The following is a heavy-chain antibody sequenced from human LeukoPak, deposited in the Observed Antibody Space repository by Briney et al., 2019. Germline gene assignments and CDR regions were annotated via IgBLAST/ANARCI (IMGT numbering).Heavy chain of an antibody. CDR1: GFTFSSYG. V-gene: IGHV3-33*01. CDR2: IWYDGSNK. D-gene: IGHD1-26*01. CDR3: ARDHSLYSGSYFDY. J-gene: IGHJ4*02. Sequence: GRSLRLSCAVSGFTFSSYGMHWVRQAPGKGLEWVAVIWYDGSNKDYADSVKGRFTISRDNSKNTLYLQMNSLRAGDTAVYYCARDHSLYSGSYFDYWGQGTLVTVSS.